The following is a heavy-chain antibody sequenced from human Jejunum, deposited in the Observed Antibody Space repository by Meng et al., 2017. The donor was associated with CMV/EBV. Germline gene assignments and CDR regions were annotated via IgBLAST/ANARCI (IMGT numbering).Heavy chain of an antibody. CDR3: AKTGDGFTFDY. D-gene: IGHD2-21*02. J-gene: IGHJ4*02. Sequence: AASGFSFSNYVVSWVRWAPGKGLQWVSGITSRGGNTYYLASVNGRFTISRDNSKNTLYLQMNSLRAEDTAIYYCAKTGDGFTFDYWGQGTVVTVSS. V-gene: IGHV3-23*01. CDR1: GFSFSNYV. CDR2: ITSRGGNT.